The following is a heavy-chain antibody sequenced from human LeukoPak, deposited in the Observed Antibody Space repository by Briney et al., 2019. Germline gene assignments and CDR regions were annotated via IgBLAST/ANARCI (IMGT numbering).Heavy chain of an antibody. Sequence: GGSLRLSCAASGFTFSSYSMNWVRQAPGKGLEWVSSISSSSSYIYYADSVKGRFTISRDSAKNSLYLQMNSLRAEDTAVYYCAREGYSYDRRYFDYWGQGTLVTVSS. J-gene: IGHJ4*02. V-gene: IGHV3-21*01. CDR1: GFTFSSYS. D-gene: IGHD5-18*01. CDR2: ISSSSSYI. CDR3: AREGYSYDRRYFDY.